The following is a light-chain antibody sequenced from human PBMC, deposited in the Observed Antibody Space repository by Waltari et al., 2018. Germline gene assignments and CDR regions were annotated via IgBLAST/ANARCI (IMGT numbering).Light chain of an antibody. V-gene: IGLV2-8*01. CDR3: SSYAGRNTLV. CDR1: NSDIGTYNY. Sequence: QSALTQPPSASGSPGQSVTISCSGTNSDIGTYNYVSWFQQHPGRDPKLLIYEVNKRPSGVPERCSGSKSDNRASLTVSGLQADEEAVYHCSSYAGRNTLVFGGGTRLTVL. CDR2: EVN. J-gene: IGLJ2*01.